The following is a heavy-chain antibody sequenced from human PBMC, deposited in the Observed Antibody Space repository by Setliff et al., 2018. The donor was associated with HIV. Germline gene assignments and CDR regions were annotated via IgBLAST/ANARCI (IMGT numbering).Heavy chain of an antibody. Sequence: ASVKVSCKASGYNFINNDINWVRQATGQGIEWMGWMNPNSGNSVYAQKFQGRVTMTRSTSFSTAYMELSNLTSEDTAIYYCARKHKVSLGRGIVVLWGFDPWGQGTLVTVSS. CDR3: ARKHKVSLGRGIVVLWGFDP. CDR1: GYNFINND. V-gene: IGHV1-8*02. CDR2: MNPNSGNS. J-gene: IGHJ5*02. D-gene: IGHD3-10*01.